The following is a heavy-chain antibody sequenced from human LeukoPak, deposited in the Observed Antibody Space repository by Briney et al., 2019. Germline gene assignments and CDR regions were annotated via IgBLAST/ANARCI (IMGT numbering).Heavy chain of an antibody. CDR2: INSDGGST. V-gene: IGHV3-74*01. D-gene: IGHD3-22*01. J-gene: IGHJ4*02. CDR1: GFTFSSNW. CDR3: GKAAYDISGYMTY. Sequence: PRRSLRLSCAAPGFTFSSNWMHWVRQAPGKGPVWVSRINSDGGSTSYTDSVKGRFTISRDNANNTLFLQMNSLRGEDTAVYYCGKAAYDISGYMTYWGQGTLVTVSS.